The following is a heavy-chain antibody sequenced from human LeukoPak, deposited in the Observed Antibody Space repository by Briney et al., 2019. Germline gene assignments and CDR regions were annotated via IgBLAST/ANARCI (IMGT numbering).Heavy chain of an antibody. CDR1: GGSISGYY. CDR2: IFYTGST. J-gene: IGHJ4*02. D-gene: IGHD3-3*01. Sequence: PSETLSLTCTVSGGSISGYYWSWIRQPPRKGLEWIGHIFYTGSTNYNSSLNSRVTISIDTSKNQFSLKVSSVTAADTAVYYCARVAYFDYWTGYYFDYWGQGTLVTVSS. V-gene: IGHV4-59*01. CDR3: ARVAYFDYWTGYYFDY.